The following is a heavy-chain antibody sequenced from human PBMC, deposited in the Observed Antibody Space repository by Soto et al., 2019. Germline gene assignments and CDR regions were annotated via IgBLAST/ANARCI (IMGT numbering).Heavy chain of an antibody. CDR1: GFTFSDYY. J-gene: IGHJ6*02. D-gene: IGHD3-10*01. V-gene: IGHV3-11*06. Sequence: GGSLRLSCAASGFTFSDYYMSWIRQAPGKGLEWVSYISSSSYTNYADSVKGRFTISRDNAKNSLYLQMNSLRAEDTAVYYCAREGYYGSGSYSLSGYYYYGMDVWGQGTTVTVSS. CDR2: ISSSSYT. CDR3: AREGYYGSGSYSLSGYYYYGMDV.